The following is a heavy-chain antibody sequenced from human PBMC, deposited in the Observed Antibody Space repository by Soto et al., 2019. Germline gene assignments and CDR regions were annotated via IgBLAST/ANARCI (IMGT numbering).Heavy chain of an antibody. Sequence: PGGSLRLSCAASGFTFSSYGMHLVRQSPGKGLEWVAVISYDGSNKYYADSVKGRFTISRDNSKNTLYLQMNSLRAEDTAVYYCAKGAKLRFLEWVLYLTYFDYWGQGTLVNVSS. D-gene: IGHD3-3*01. CDR2: ISYDGSNK. J-gene: IGHJ4*02. CDR3: AKGAKLRFLEWVLYLTYFDY. CDR1: GFTFSSYG. V-gene: IGHV3-30*18.